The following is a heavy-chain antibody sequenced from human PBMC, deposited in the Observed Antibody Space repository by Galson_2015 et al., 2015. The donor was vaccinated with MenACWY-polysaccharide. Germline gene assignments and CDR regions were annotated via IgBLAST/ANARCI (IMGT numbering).Heavy chain of an antibody. CDR2: IISGGST. Sequence: SLRLSCAASGFTFSSYAMSWVRQAPGKGLEWVSVIISGGSTNYAGSVKGRFTISRDNSKNTLFLQMNSLRAEDTAVYYCAKEYSSSGYYMDAWGKGTTVTVS. CDR1: GFTFSSYA. CDR3: AKEYSSSGYYMDA. J-gene: IGHJ6*03. D-gene: IGHD6-6*01. V-gene: IGHV3-23*01.